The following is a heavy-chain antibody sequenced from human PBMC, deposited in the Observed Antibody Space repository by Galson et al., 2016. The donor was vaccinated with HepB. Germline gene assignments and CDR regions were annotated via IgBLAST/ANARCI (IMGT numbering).Heavy chain of an antibody. Sequence: SLRLSCAGSGFKNDDYAMHWVREGPGKGLEWVSGISGGGGRTYYAGSVKGRFTISRDNSKNTLYLQMNSLRAEDTAVYYCAKKAVELTAISYLKGFDYWGQGTLVTVSS. D-gene: IGHD1-7*01. CDR2: ISGGGGRT. CDR1: GFKNDDYA. V-gene: IGHV3-23*01. J-gene: IGHJ4*02. CDR3: AKKAVELTAISYLKGFDY.